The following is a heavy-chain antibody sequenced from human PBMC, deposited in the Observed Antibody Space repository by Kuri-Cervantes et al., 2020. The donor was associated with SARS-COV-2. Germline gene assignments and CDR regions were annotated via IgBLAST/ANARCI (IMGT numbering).Heavy chain of an antibody. J-gene: IGHJ4*02. CDR1: GYTFTSYG. CDR2: ISAYNGNT. Sequence: ASVKVSCKASGYTFTSYGISWVRQAPGQGLEWMGWISAYNGNTNYAQKLQGRVTMTTDTSTSTAYMELRSLRSDGTAVYYCARIVRYFDQLDYWGQGTLVTVSS. CDR3: ARIVRYFDQLDY. D-gene: IGHD3-9*01. V-gene: IGHV1-18*01.